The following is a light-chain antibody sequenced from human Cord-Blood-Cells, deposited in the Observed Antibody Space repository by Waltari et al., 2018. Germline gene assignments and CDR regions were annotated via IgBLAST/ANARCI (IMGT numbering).Light chain of an antibody. CDR3: SSYTSSSTLV. V-gene: IGLV2-14*01. J-gene: IGLJ1*01. CDR1: SSVVGGYNY. Sequence: QSALTQPASVSGSPGQSITISCTGTSSVVGGYNYVSWYQQHPGKAPKLMIYDVSKRPSGVSNRFSGSKSGNTASLTISGLQAEDEADYYCSSYTSSSTLVFGTGTKVTVL. CDR2: DVS.